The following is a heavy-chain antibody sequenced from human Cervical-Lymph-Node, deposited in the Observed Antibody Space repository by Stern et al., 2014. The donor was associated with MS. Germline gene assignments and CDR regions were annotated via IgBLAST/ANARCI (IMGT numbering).Heavy chain of an antibody. CDR3: ARRRGDWYFDL. D-gene: IGHD3-16*01. Sequence: EVQLVQSGAEVKKPGESLKISCKGSGYSFTNYWIVWVRQVPGKGLEWMGVIYPGDSDTEYSPSFQGHVPISADKSISTAYLQWSSLKASDTAMYYCARRRGDWYFDLWGRGTLVTVSS. V-gene: IGHV5-51*03. CDR2: IYPGDSDT. J-gene: IGHJ2*01. CDR1: GYSFTNYW.